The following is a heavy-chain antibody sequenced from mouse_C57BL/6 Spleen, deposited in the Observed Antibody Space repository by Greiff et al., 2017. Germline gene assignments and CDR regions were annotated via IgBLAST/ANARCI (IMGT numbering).Heavy chain of an antibody. J-gene: IGHJ2*01. D-gene: IGHD2-13*01. V-gene: IGHV1-5*01. CDR2: IYPGNSVT. CDR3: ERGECDPYYFDY. CDR1: GYTFTSYW. Sequence: EVQLQQPGTVLARPGASVKMSCKTSGYTFTSYWLHWVKQRPGQGLEWIGAIYPGNSVTSYNQKFKGKAKLTVVTSASTAYMEPSSLTNENSAVYDGERGECDPYYFDYWGQGTTLTVSS.